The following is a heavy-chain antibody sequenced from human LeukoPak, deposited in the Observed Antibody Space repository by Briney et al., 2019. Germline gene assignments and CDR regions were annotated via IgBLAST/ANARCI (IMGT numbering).Heavy chain of an antibody. J-gene: IGHJ5*02. D-gene: IGHD6-19*01. CDR2: IYYSGST. CDR1: GGSIRSYY. CDR3: ARSSGWPVNWFDP. V-gene: IGHV4-59*01. Sequence: SETPSLTCSVSGGSIRSYYWSWIRQPPGKGLEWIGYIYYSGSTNYNPSLKSRVTISVDTSKNQFSLKLSSVTAADTAVYYCARSSGWPVNWFDPWGQGTLVTVSS.